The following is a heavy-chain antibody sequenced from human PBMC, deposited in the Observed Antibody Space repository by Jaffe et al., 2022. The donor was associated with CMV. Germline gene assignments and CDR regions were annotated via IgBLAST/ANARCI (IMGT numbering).Heavy chain of an antibody. Sequence: EVQLVESGGGLVQPGGSLRLACAASGFTFSTYAVHWVRQAPGRGLEYVSGISGDGGSTYYTSSVKGRFSISRDNSKKTLYLQMGSLRVEDMAVYYCARGRLNMIGVVIGEAFDIWGQGTKVTVSS. D-gene: IGHD3-22*01. CDR2: ISGDGGST. V-gene: IGHV3-64*01. CDR1: GFTFSTYA. J-gene: IGHJ3*02. CDR3: ARGRLNMIGVVIGEAFDI.